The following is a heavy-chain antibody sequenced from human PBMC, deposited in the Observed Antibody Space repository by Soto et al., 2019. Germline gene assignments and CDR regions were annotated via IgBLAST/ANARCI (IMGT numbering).Heavy chain of an antibody. Sequence: SETLSLTCTVSGGSISSYYWGWIRQPPGKGLEWIGSIYYSGSTYYNPSLKSRVTISVDTSKNQFSLKLSSVAAADTAVYYCARQLGVDGGGYSGYARDPGGYFDYWGQGTLVTVSS. J-gene: IGHJ4*02. CDR1: GGSISSYY. D-gene: IGHD5-12*01. CDR2: IYYSGST. CDR3: ARQLGVDGGGYSGYARDPGGYFDY. V-gene: IGHV4-39*01.